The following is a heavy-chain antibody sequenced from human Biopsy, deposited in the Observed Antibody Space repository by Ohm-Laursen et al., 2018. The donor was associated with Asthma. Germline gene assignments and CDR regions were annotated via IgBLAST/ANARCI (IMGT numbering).Heavy chain of an antibody. Sequence: SLRLSCAASGFTFSTYSMNWVRQAPGKGLEWVSSISRTSTYIYYADSVKGRFTISRDNAKNSLYLQMNSLRAEDTAVYYCSRDRGESGYDFGRYDYWGQGTLVTVSS. D-gene: IGHD5-12*01. CDR3: SRDRGESGYDFGRYDY. J-gene: IGHJ4*02. CDR2: ISRTSTYI. V-gene: IGHV3-21*01. CDR1: GFTFSTYS.